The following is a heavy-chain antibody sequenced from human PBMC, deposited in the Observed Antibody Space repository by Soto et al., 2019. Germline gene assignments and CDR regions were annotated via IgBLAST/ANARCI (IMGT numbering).Heavy chain of an antibody. V-gene: IGHV3-23*01. D-gene: IGHD5-18*01. CDR3: AKAVSAAIYYYGMDV. Sequence: EVQLLESGGGLVQPGGSLRLSCAASGFTFSSYAMSWVRQAPGKGLEWVSSISGSGGSTYYADSVKGRFTISRDNSKNTLYLQMNSLRAEDTAVYYCAKAVSAAIYYYGMDVWGQGTTVTVSS. J-gene: IGHJ6*02. CDR1: GFTFSSYA. CDR2: ISGSGGST.